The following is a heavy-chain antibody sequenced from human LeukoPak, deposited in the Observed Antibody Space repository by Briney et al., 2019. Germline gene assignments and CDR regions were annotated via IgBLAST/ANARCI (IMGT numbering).Heavy chain of an antibody. Sequence: PGGSLRLSCAASGLTFSSHWMHWVRQAPGKGLVWVSRITNDGSSTTYADSVKGRFTISRDNAKNSLYLQMNSLRAEDTAVYYCARELPIAVRRGLDYWGQGTLVTVSS. J-gene: IGHJ4*02. CDR2: ITNDGSST. CDR3: ARELPIAVRRGLDY. CDR1: GLTFSSHW. V-gene: IGHV3-74*01. D-gene: IGHD6-6*01.